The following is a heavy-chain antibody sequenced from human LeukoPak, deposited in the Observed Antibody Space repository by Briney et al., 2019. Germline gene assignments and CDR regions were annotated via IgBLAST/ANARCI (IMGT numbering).Heavy chain of an antibody. Sequence: SETLSLTCAVYGGSFSGYYWSWFRQPPGKGLEWIGEINHSGSTNYNPSLKSRVTISVDTSKNQFSLKLSSVTAADTAVYYCAAGLAARPMDYWGQGTLVTVSS. J-gene: IGHJ4*02. D-gene: IGHD6-6*01. CDR2: INHSGST. CDR1: GGSFSGYY. CDR3: AAGLAARPMDY. V-gene: IGHV4-34*01.